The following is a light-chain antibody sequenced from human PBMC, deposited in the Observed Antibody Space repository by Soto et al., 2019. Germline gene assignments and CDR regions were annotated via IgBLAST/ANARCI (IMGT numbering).Light chain of an antibody. Sequence: SLLPQPSSVSGSPGQSITIYFTGTSSDVGGYNYVSWYQQHPGKAPKLMIYEVSNRPSGVSTRFSGSKSGNTASLTISGLQAEDEADYYCSSYTISTTLVFGTGTKVTV. V-gene: IGLV2-14*01. J-gene: IGLJ1*01. CDR2: EVS. CDR1: SSDVGGYNY. CDR3: SSYTISTTLV.